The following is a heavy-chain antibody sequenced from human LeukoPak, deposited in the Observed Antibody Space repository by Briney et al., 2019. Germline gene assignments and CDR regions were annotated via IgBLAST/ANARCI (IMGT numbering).Heavy chain of an antibody. CDR1: GFTFSSYA. Sequence: GGSLRLSCAASGFTFSSYAMSRVRQAPGKGLEWVSAISGSGGSTYYADSVKGRFTISRDNSKNTLYLQMNSLRAEDTAVYYCAKPQGDIVVVPAAPFDYWGQGTLVTVSS. CDR2: ISGSGGST. D-gene: IGHD2-2*01. J-gene: IGHJ4*02. V-gene: IGHV3-23*01. CDR3: AKPQGDIVVVPAAPFDY.